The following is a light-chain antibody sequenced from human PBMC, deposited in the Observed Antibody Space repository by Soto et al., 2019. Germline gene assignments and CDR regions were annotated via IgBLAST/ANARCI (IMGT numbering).Light chain of an antibody. CDR3: QQYNSYSPWT. CDR2: DAS. V-gene: IGKV1-5*01. Sequence: DIQMTQSPSTLSASVGDRVTITCRASQSISSWLAWCQQKPGKAPKLLIYDASSLKSGVPSRFSGSGSGTEFTLTISSLQPDDFATYYCQQYNSYSPWTFGQGTKVEIK. CDR1: QSISSW. J-gene: IGKJ1*01.